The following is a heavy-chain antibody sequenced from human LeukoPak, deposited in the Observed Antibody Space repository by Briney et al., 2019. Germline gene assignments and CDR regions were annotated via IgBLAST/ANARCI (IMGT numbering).Heavy chain of an antibody. CDR2: FDPEDGET. Sequence: ASVKVSCKVSGYTLTELSMHWVRQAPGKGLEWMGGFDPEDGETIYAQKFQGRVTMTEDTSTDTAYMELSSLGSEDTAVYYCATVTPGRAYYYYYYMDVWGKGTTVTVSS. V-gene: IGHV1-24*01. CDR3: ATVTPGRAYYYYYYMDV. J-gene: IGHJ6*03. CDR1: GYTLTELS.